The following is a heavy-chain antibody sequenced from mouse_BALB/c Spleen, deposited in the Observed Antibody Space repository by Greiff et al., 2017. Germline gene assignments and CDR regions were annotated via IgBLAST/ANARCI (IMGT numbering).Heavy chain of an antibody. Sequence: EVQRVESGPGLVKPSQSLSLTCTVTGYSITSDYAWNWIRQFPGNKLEWMGYISYSGSTSYNPSLKSRISITRDTSKNQFFLQLNSVTTEDTATYYCARDDGYYYFDYWGQGTTLTVSS. J-gene: IGHJ2*01. D-gene: IGHD2-3*01. CDR1: GYSITSDYA. V-gene: IGHV3-2*02. CDR2: ISYSGST. CDR3: ARDDGYYYFDY.